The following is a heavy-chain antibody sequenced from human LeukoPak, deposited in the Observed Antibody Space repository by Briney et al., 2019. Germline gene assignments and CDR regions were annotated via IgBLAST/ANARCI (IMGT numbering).Heavy chain of an antibody. J-gene: IGHJ4*02. CDR3: ARDTRSYYASALRGGDY. CDR2: ISAYNGNT. Sequence: ASVTVSCKASGYTFTSYGISWVRQAPGQGLEWMGWISAYNGNTNYAQKLQGRVTMTTDTSTSTAYMELRSLRSDDTAVYYCARDTRSYYASALRGGDYWGQGTLVTVSS. V-gene: IGHV1-18*01. CDR1: GYTFTSYG. D-gene: IGHD1-26*01.